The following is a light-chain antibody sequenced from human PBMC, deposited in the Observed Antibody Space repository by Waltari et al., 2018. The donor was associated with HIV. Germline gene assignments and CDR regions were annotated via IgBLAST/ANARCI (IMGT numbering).Light chain of an antibody. CDR1: QSLLHSNGYTC. Sequence: DIVMTQSPLSLSVTPGEQASISCRSNQSLLHSNGYTCLDWYLQKPGQSPQVLIYLGSNRASGVPDRFSGSGSGADFILKISRVEAEDIGIYYCMQTLQSPWTFDQGTKVEVK. V-gene: IGKV2-28*01. CDR2: LGS. J-gene: IGKJ1*01. CDR3: MQTLQSPWT.